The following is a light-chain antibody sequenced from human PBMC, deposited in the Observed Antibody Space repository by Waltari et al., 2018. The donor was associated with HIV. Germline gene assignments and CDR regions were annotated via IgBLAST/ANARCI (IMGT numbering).Light chain of an antibody. CDR3: CSYAGSSTLV. V-gene: IGLV2-23*02. J-gene: IGLJ3*02. CDR1: SINIGTYNL. CDR2: EVS. Sequence: QSALTQPASVSGSPGQSITISCTGTSINIGTYNLVSWHQQHPGKAPKTLIYEVSQRPSGVSNRFSGSKSGNTASLTISGLQAEDEADYYCCSYAGSSTLVFGGGTKVTVL.